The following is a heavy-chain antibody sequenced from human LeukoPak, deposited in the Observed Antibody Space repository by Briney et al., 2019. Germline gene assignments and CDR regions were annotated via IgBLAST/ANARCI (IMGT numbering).Heavy chain of an antibody. Sequence: SETLSLTCAVYGGSFSGYHWSWIRQPPGKGLEWIGEINRSGITTYNPSLKSRVTISIDTSKNQFSLNLSSVTAADTAVYYCVRHLSRYFDDYWGQGTLVTVSS. D-gene: IGHD3-9*01. CDR3: VRHLSRYFDDY. V-gene: IGHV4-34*01. J-gene: IGHJ4*02. CDR1: GGSFSGYH. CDR2: INRSGIT.